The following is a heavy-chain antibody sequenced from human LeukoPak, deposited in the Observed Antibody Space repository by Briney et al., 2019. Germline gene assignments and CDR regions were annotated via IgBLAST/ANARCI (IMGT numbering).Heavy chain of an antibody. V-gene: IGHV4-34*01. CDR3: ARVFSGRVSVTTVTTRGYFDL. CDR2: INHSGST. Sequence: PSETLSLTCAVYGGSFSGYYWSWIRQPPGKGLEWIGKINHSGSTTYSPSLKSRVTISVDTSKNQFSLKLSSVTAADTAVYYCARVFSGRVSVTTVTTRGYFDLWGRGTLVTVSS. CDR1: GGSFSGYY. D-gene: IGHD4-17*01. J-gene: IGHJ2*01.